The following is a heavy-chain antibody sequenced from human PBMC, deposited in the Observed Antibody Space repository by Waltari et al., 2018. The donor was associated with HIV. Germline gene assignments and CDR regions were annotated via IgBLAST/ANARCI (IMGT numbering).Heavy chain of an antibody. D-gene: IGHD6-6*01. Sequence: QLQLVQSGAEVQKPGASVTVSCKASGYTFTGSYIHWVRQAPGQGLEWMGWINPNSGGTNYAQKFQGRVTMTRDTSISTAYMELSRLRSDDTAVYYCATALYSSSSAGSIDYWGQGTLVTVSS. CDR1: GYTFTGSY. CDR2: INPNSGGT. CDR3: ATALYSSSSAGSIDY. J-gene: IGHJ4*02. V-gene: IGHV1-2*02.